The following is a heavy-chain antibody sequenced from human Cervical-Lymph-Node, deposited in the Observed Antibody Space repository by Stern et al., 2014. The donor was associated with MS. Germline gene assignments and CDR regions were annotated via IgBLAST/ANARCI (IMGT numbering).Heavy chain of an antibody. Sequence: VQLVESGAEMKQPGESLKISCKASGYSFTSYWIAWVRQMPGKGLEWMGIVYHGNSDTRYNWAFQGQITISADKSTNTAYLQWNSLQASDSGIYYCARQSSTGWSAFDPWGQGTPVTVSS. J-gene: IGHJ5*02. CDR3: ARQSSTGWSAFDP. CDR1: GYSFTSYW. V-gene: IGHV5-51*01. CDR2: VYHGNSDT. D-gene: IGHD6-19*01.